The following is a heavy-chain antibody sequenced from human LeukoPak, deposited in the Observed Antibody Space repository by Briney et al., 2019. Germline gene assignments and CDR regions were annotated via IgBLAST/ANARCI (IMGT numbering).Heavy chain of an antibody. CDR1: GFTFSSYG. Sequence: GGSLRLSCAASGFTFSSYGMHWVRQAPGKGLEWVAFIRYDGSDKYYADSVKGRFTISRDNSKNTLYLQMNSLRAEDTAVYYCAKDSDYYYYMDVWGTGTTVTVSS. J-gene: IGHJ6*03. V-gene: IGHV3-30*02. CDR2: IRYDGSDK. CDR3: AKDSDYYYYMDV.